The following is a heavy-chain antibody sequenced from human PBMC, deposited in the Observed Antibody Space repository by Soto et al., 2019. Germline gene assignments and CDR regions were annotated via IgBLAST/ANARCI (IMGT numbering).Heavy chain of an antibody. Sequence: ASVKVSCKASGYTFTDYYIHWVRQAPGQGLEWMGWISPRTGSANFAQRCQGRVSMTRDTSITTAYMELRRLKSDDTAVYYCARYLWSGYPSYGMDVWGQGTTVTVSS. CDR3: ARYLWSGYPSYGMDV. CDR2: ISPRTGSA. D-gene: IGHD3-3*01. V-gene: IGHV1-2*02. J-gene: IGHJ6*02. CDR1: GYTFTDYY.